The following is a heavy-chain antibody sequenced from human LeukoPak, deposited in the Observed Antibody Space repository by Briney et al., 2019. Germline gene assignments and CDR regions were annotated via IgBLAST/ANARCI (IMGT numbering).Heavy chain of an antibody. CDR3: ARVTRLGYCSSTSCYVFDY. Sequence: GASVKVSCKASGGTFSSYAISWVRQAPGQGLQWMGGIIPIFGTANYAQKLQGRVTITPDESTSTAYMELSRLRSEDTTVYYCARVTRLGYCSSTSCYVFDYWGQGTLVTVSS. J-gene: IGHJ4*02. CDR2: IIPIFGTA. V-gene: IGHV1-69*13. D-gene: IGHD2-2*01. CDR1: GGTFSSYA.